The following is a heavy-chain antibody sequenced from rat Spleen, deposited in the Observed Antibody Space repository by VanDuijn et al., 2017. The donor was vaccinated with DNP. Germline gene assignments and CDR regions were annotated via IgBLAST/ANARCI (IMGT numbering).Heavy chain of an antibody. J-gene: IGHJ1*01. Sequence: EVQLQESGSGLVKPSQSLSLTCSVTGSSITSNYWGWIRKFPGNKMEYIGHISYSGSTNYNQSLKSRISITRETSKNNLFLHLNSVTTEDTATYYCARHGRGWYFDFWGPGTMVTVSS. CDR2: ISYSGST. CDR1: GSSITSNY. V-gene: IGHV3-1*01. CDR3: ARHGRGWYFDF. D-gene: IGHD1-11*01.